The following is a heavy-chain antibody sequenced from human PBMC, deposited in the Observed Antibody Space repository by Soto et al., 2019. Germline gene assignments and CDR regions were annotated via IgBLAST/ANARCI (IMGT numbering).Heavy chain of an antibody. V-gene: IGHV3-30-3*01. CDR2: ISYDGSNK. J-gene: IGHJ4*02. CDR3: ARGPSSLTRFDY. Sequence: VGSLRRSGAASGFTFSSYAMHWVRQAPGKGLEWVAVISYDGSNKYYADSVKGRFTISRDNSKNTLYLQMNSLRAEDTAVYYCARGPSSLTRFDYWGQGTLVTVSS. D-gene: IGHD2-2*01. CDR1: GFTFSSYA.